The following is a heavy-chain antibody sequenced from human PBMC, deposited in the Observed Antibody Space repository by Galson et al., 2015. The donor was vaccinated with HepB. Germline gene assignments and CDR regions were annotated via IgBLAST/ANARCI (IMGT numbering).Heavy chain of an antibody. D-gene: IGHD3/OR15-3a*01. J-gene: IGHJ4*02. CDR3: ARDPPSDSGYFDY. CDR2: IAGSTNNI. V-gene: IGHV3-48*01. Sequence: SLRLSCAASRFTFSPYPMNWVRQAPGKGPEWVSYIAGSTNNIYYADSVKGRFTISRDNAKNSLYLEMNSLRAEDTAVYYCARDPPSDSGYFDYWGQGTLVTVSS. CDR1: RFTFSPYP.